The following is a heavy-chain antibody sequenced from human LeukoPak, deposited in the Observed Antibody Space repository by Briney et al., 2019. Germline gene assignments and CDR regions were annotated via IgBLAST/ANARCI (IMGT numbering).Heavy chain of an antibody. J-gene: IGHJ4*02. V-gene: IGHV1-46*01. CDR1: GGTFSSYA. D-gene: IGHD6-19*01. Sequence: ASVKVSCKASGGTFSSYAISWVRQAPGQGLEWMGIINPSGGSTSYAQKFQGRVTMTRDTSTSTVYMELSSLRSEDTAVYYCARGEFIAVAGTGEFDYWGQGTLVTVSS. CDR2: INPSGGST. CDR3: ARGEFIAVAGTGEFDY.